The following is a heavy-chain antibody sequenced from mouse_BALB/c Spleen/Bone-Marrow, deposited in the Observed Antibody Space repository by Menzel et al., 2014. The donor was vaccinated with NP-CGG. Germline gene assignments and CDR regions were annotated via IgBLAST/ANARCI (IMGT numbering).Heavy chain of an antibody. Sequence: QVQLQQPGAELVRPGVSVKISCKGSGYTFTDYATHWVKQSHAKSLEWIGVISTYYGDASYNQKFKGKATMTVDKSPSTAYMELARLTSEDSAIYYCARDAMDYWGQGTSVTVSS. CDR3: ARDAMDY. CDR2: ISTYYGDA. J-gene: IGHJ4*01. V-gene: IGHV1S137*01. CDR1: GYTFTDYA.